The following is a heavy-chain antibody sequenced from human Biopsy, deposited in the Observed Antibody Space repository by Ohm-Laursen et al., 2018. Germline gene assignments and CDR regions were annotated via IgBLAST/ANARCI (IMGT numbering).Heavy chain of an antibody. J-gene: IGHJ3*01. Sequence: GASVKVSCKVSGYTLTDYFLHWVRQAPGQGPEWMGWISPSSGGTNYAQKFQGRVTMIRDMSATTGYMELSSLRSGDTAVHYCARDIMNPIGGLVARSDVFDVWGQGTMVTVSS. D-gene: IGHD3-16*02. CDR1: GYTLTDYF. CDR2: ISPSSGGT. V-gene: IGHV1-2*02. CDR3: ARDIMNPIGGLVARSDVFDV.